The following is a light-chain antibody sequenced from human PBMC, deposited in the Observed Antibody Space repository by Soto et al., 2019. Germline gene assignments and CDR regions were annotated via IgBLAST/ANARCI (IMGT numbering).Light chain of an antibody. CDR3: QQYNNWWT. CDR2: GAS. CDR1: QSVSSN. Sequence: EIVMTQSPATLSVSPGERATLSCRASQSVSSNLAWYQQKPGQAPMLLIYGASTRATGIPARFRGSGSGTEFTLTISSLQSEEFAVYYCQQYNNWWTFGQGTKVEIK. J-gene: IGKJ1*01. V-gene: IGKV3-15*01.